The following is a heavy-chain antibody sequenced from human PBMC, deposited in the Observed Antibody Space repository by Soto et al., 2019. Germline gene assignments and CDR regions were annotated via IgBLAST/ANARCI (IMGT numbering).Heavy chain of an antibody. Sequence: QVQLQESGPGLVKPSQTLSLTCTVSGGSISSGGYYWSWIRQHPGKGLEWIGYIYYSGSTYYNPYLKSRVTLSVDTTKNQFSRKLSSVTAADTAVYYCARGDYYYGMDVWGQGTTVTVSS. J-gene: IGHJ6*02. CDR2: IYYSGST. CDR3: ARGDYYYGMDV. CDR1: GGSISSGGYY. V-gene: IGHV4-31*03.